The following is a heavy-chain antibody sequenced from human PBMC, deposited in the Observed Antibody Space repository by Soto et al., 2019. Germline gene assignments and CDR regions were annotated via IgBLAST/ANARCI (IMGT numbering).Heavy chain of an antibody. Sequence: SETLSLTCTVSGGSISSYYWSWIRQPPGKGLEWIGYIYYSGSTNYNPSLKSRVTISVDTSKNQFSLKLSSVTAADTAVYYCERRLYYYGMDVWGQGTTVTVSS. D-gene: IGHD6-25*01. CDR2: IYYSGST. V-gene: IGHV4-59*01. CDR3: ERRLYYYGMDV. CDR1: GGSISSYY. J-gene: IGHJ6*02.